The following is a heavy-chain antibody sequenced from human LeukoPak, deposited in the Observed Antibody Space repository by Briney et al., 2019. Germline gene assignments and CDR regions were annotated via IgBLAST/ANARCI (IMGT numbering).Heavy chain of an antibody. CDR3: AGIYLIYPSHAFDI. D-gene: IGHD3-10*01. Sequence: PGGSLRLSCAASGFTFSSYTISWVRQAPGKGLEWVSVIYSGGSTYYADSVKGRFTISRDNSKNTLYLQMNSLRAEDTAVYYCAGIYLIYPSHAFDIWGQGTMVTVSS. CDR2: IYSGGST. V-gene: IGHV3-66*01. J-gene: IGHJ3*02. CDR1: GFTFSSYT.